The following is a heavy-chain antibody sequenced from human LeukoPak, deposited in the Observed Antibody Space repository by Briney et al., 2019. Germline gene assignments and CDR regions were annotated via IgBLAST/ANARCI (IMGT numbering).Heavy chain of an antibody. D-gene: IGHD3-22*01. CDR3: AKDRDRYYYDSSGYLFDY. Sequence: GGSLRLSCAASGFTVSSNYMSWVRQAPGKGLEWVSVIYSGGSTYYADSVKGRFTISRDNSKNTLDLQMNSLRAEDTAVYYCAKDRDRYYYDSSGYLFDYWGQGTLVTVSS. J-gene: IGHJ4*02. CDR2: IYSGGST. CDR1: GFTVSSNY. V-gene: IGHV3-66*01.